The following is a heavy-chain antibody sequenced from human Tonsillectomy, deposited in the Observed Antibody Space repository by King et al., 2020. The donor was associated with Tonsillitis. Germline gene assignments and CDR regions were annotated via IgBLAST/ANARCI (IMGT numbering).Heavy chain of an antibody. V-gene: IGHV1-2*02. CDR2: INPNSGGT. CDR1: RYIFTDDY. D-gene: IGHD6-19*01. J-gene: IGHJ4*02. Sequence: VQLVESGAEVKKPGASVKVSCKASRYIFTDDYMHWVRQAPGQGLEWMGWINPNSGGTNYAQKFQGRVTMTRDTSISTAYMELSRLRSDDTAVFYCATYNVEVAGFDYWGQGTLVTVSS. CDR3: ATYNVEVAGFDY.